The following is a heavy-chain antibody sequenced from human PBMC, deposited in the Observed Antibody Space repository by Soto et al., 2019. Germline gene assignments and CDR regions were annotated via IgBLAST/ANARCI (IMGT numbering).Heavy chain of an antibody. D-gene: IGHD1-26*01. CDR2: TYYRSKWNF. V-gene: IGHV6-1*01. Sequence: SQTLSLTCAISGDSVSNNGATWTWIRQSPSRGLEWLGRTYYRSKWNFDYAVSVKSRIIINPDTSKNHFSLQLNSVTPEDTAVYYCARLVGSSYFDFCGQGTPVAVSS. J-gene: IGHJ4*02. CDR1: GDSVSNNGAT. CDR3: ARLVGSSYFDF.